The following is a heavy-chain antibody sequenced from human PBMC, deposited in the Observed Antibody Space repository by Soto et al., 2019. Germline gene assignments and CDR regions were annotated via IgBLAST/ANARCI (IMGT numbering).Heavy chain of an antibody. Sequence: SKTLSVSCAVSGGSVSSGGYYWSWIRQPPGKGLEWIGYIYYSGSTNYNPSLKSRVTISVDTSKNQFSLKLSSVTAADTAVYYCARGDCISTSCYGEGYYYYYGMDVWGQGSTVTVSS. D-gene: IGHD2-2*01. CDR2: IYYSGST. CDR3: ARGDCISTSCYGEGYYYYYGMDV. J-gene: IGHJ6*02. V-gene: IGHV4-61*08. CDR1: GGSVSSGGYY.